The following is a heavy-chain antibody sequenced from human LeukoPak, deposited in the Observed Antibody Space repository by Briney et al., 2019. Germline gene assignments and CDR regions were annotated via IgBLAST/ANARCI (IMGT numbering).Heavy chain of an antibody. CDR1: RGSICSSSYY. Sequence: PSETLSLTCSVSRGSICSSSYYWGWIRKPPGKGLEWIGSIYYSGSTYYNPSLKSRVTISVDTSKNQFSLQLSSVTAADTAVYYCARGPHSDGFGELLSNIGYYYYYMDVWGKGTTVTISS. V-gene: IGHV4-39*07. D-gene: IGHD3-10*01. CDR2: IYYSGST. CDR3: ARGPHSDGFGELLSNIGYYYYYMDV. J-gene: IGHJ6*03.